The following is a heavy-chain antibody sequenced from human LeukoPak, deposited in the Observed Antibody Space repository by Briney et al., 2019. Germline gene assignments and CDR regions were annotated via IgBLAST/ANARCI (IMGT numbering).Heavy chain of an antibody. CDR2: ISWDGGST. CDR1: GFTFDDYA. Sequence: GGSLRLSCAASGFTFDDYAMHWVRQAPGKGLGWVSLISWDGGSTYYADSAKGRFTISRDNSKNSLYLQMNSLRAEDTAFYYFAKDAGIHQYSYYYHMFVSGKGTTVSVSS. J-gene: IGHJ6*03. V-gene: IGHV3-43D*03. CDR3: AKDAGIHQYSYYYHMFV. D-gene: IGHD5-18*01.